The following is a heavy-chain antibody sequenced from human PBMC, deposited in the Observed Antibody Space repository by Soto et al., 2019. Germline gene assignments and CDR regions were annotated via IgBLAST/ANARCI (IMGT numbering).Heavy chain of an antibody. D-gene: IGHD5-12*01. V-gene: IGHV4-59*01. Sequence: SETLSLTCTVSGGSISSYYWSWIRQPPGKGLEWIGYIYYSGSTNYNPSLKSRVTISVDTSKNQFSLKLSSVTAADTAVYYCERSFFRDGYNYGLEYWGQGTLVTVSS. CDR2: IYYSGST. CDR1: GGSISSYY. CDR3: ERSFFRDGYNYGLEY. J-gene: IGHJ4*02.